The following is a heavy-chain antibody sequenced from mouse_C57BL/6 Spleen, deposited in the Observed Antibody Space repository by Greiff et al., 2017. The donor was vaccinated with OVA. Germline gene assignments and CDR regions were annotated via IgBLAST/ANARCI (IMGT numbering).Heavy chain of an antibody. J-gene: IGHJ2*01. CDR1: GFTFSSYA. CDR2: ISDGGSFT. Sequence: EVKLVESGGGLVKPGGSLKLSCAASGFTFSSYAMSWVRQTPEKRLEWVATISDGGSFTYYPDNVKGRFTISRDNAKNNLYLQMSHLKSEDTAMYYCARDNYGSSYRDYYFDYWGQGTTLTVSS. CDR3: ARDNYGSSYRDYYFDY. V-gene: IGHV5-4*01. D-gene: IGHD1-1*01.